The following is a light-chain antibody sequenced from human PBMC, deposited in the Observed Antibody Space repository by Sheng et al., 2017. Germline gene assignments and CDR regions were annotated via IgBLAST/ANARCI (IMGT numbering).Light chain of an antibody. V-gene: IGKV1-33*01. CDR2: DAS. J-gene: IGKJ3*01. CDR1: QDISDY. CDR3: QQYDDLFS. Sequence: DIQMTQSPSSLSASVGDRVTITCQASQDISDYLNWYXQKPGKAPNLLIFDASNLETGVPARFTGSGSGTDFTLTINGLQPEDIATYYCQQYDDLFSFGPGTKVDIK.